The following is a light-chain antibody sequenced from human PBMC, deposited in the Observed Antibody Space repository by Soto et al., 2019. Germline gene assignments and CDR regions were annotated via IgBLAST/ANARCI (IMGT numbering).Light chain of an antibody. J-gene: IGKJ2*01. CDR3: QQCNNWPYT. V-gene: IGKV3-15*01. Sequence: EVVMTQSPATLSVSPGEGATLSCRASQSVRSNLVWYQQKPGQAPRLLIYDASTRATGIPARFSGSGSATEFTLTISRLQSEDLALYFCQQCNNWPYTFGRGTKLEIK. CDR1: QSVRSN. CDR2: DAS.